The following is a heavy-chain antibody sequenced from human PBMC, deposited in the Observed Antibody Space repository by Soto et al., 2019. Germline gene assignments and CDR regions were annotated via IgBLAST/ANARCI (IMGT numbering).Heavy chain of an antibody. V-gene: IGHV3-74*01. CDR1: GFTFTNYW. CDR2: IDGVGTGT. Sequence: EVQLVQSGGGSVQPGGSLRLSCAASGFTFTNYWMHWVRQVPGKGLVWVSRIDGVGTGTSYSDSVRGRFTISRDNAENMLYLQMTSLRAEDTAVFYCTAVVEYWGQGTLVPVSS. CDR3: TAVVEY. J-gene: IGHJ4*02. D-gene: IGHD2-15*01.